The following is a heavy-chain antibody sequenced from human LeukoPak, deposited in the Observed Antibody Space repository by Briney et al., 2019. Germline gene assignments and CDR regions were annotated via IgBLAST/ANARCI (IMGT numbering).Heavy chain of an antibody. J-gene: IGHJ4*02. CDR3: AKDTTVVATSSYF. V-gene: IGHV3-23*01. D-gene: IGHD5-12*01. CDR2: IIASGSST. CDR1: GFTFSSYA. Sequence: GGSLGLSCAASGFTFSSYAMTWVRQAPGKGLEWVSVIIASGSSTYYADSVKGRFTISRDNSKNTLYLQMNSLRAEDTAVYYCAKDTTVVATSSYFWGQGTLVTVSS.